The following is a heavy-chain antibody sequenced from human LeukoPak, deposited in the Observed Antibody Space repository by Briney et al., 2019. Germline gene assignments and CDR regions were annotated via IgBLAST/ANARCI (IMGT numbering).Heavy chain of an antibody. CDR3: ARNYPKNRRTKGVTETDY. Sequence: SETLSLTCTVSGYSISSGYYWGWIRQPPGKGLEWIGSIYHSGSTYYNPSLKSRVTISVDTAKNQFSLKLSAVTAAARAVYNFARNYPKNRRTKGVTETDYWGQGTLVTVSS. CDR2: IYHSGST. CDR1: GYSISSGYY. V-gene: IGHV4-38-2*02. D-gene: IGHD1-14*01. J-gene: IGHJ4*02.